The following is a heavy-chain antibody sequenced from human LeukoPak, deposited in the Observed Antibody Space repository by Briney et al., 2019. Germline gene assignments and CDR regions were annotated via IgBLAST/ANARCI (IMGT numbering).Heavy chain of an antibody. Sequence: PGGSLRLSCAASGFTFSSYSINWVRQAPGKGLEWVSSISSGSSYMYYADSVKGRFTISRDNAKNSLYLQMNSLRAEDTAVYYCARGGDWNYVGIDCWGQGTLVTVSS. D-gene: IGHD1-7*01. V-gene: IGHV3-21*01. J-gene: IGHJ4*02. CDR3: ARGGDWNYVGIDC. CDR1: GFTFSSYS. CDR2: ISSGSSYM.